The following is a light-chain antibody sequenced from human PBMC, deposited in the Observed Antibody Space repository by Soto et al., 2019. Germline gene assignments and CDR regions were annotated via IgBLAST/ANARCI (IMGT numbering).Light chain of an antibody. CDR2: GAS. CDR3: MQGTHWPLT. Sequence: EIVLTQSPGTLSLSPGERATLSCRASQSVSNNYLAWYQQKPGQAPRLLIYGASNRATGIPDRFSGSGSGTDFTLQISRVEAEDVGVYYCMQGTHWPLTFGQGTRLEIK. J-gene: IGKJ5*01. CDR1: QSVSNNY. V-gene: IGKV3D-20*02.